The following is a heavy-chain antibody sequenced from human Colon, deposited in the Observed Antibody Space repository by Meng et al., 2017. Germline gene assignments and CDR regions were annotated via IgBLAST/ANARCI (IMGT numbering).Heavy chain of an antibody. J-gene: IGHJ4*02. CDR3: ARELDYAYNFDF. Sequence: VDLVQFGAQVKAPGSSVKVSCKGSEFSFSSYNIHWVRQAPGQGLEWMGILHPSVGRTTYAQKFQGRLTVTWDTSTTTVYMELSSLTSDDTAVYYCARELDYAYNFDFWGQGTLVTVSS. D-gene: IGHD3/OR15-3a*01. V-gene: IGHV1-46*01. CDR1: EFSFSSYN. CDR2: LHPSVGRT.